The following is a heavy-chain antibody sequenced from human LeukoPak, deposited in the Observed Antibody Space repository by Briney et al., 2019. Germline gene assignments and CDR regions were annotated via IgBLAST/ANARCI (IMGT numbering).Heavy chain of an antibody. CDR2: IYHSGST. CDR3: ASARDGIAAAGPFDY. D-gene: IGHD6-13*01. Sequence: SETLSLTCTVSGGSISTYYWSWIRQPPGKGLEWIGYIYHSGSTNYNPSLKSRVTISVDTSKNQFSLKLSSVTAADTAVYYCASARDGIAAAGPFDYWGQGTLVTVSS. V-gene: IGHV4-59*01. CDR1: GGSISTYY. J-gene: IGHJ4*02.